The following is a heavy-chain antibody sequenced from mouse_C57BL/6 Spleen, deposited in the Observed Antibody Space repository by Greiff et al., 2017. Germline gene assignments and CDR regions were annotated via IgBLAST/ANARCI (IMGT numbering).Heavy chain of an antibody. Sequence: EVMLVESGGDLVKPGGSLKLSCAASGFTFSSYGMSWVRQTPDKRLEWVATISSGGSYTYYLDSVKGRFTISRDNAKNTLYLQMSSLKSEDTAMYYCASPRDYWGQGTSVTVSS. CDR2: ISSGGSYT. CDR1: GFTFSSYG. J-gene: IGHJ4*01. CDR3: ASPRDY. V-gene: IGHV5-6*01.